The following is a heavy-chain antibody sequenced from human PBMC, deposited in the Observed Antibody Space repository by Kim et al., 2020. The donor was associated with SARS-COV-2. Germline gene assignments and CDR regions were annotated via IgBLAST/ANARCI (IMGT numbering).Heavy chain of an antibody. J-gene: IGHJ4*02. D-gene: IGHD2-8*01. V-gene: IGHV3-23*01. Sequence: TYYADSVKGRFTISRDNSKNTRYLQMNSLRAEDTAVYYRARVYTYGFDYWGQGTLVAVSS. CDR3: ARVYTYGFDY. CDR2: T.